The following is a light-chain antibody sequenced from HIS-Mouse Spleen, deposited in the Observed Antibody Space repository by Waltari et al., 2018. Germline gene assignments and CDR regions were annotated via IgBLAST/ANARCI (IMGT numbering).Light chain of an antibody. CDR3: SSYAGSNNYV. CDR2: EVS. Sequence: QSALTQPPSASGSPGQSVTISCTGTSSDVGGYNYVSWYQQHPGKAPKLMSYEVSKRPSGGPDRFSGSKAGNTASLTVSGLQAEDEADYYCSSYAGSNNYVFGTGTKVTVL. CDR1: SSDVGGYNY. J-gene: IGLJ1*01. V-gene: IGLV2-8*01.